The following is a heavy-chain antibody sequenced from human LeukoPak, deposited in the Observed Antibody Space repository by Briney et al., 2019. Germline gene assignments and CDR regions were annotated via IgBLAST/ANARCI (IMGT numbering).Heavy chain of an antibody. D-gene: IGHD5-18*01. CDR1: GFTFSSYS. Sequence: GGSLRLSCAASGFTFSSYSMNWVRQAPGKGLEWVSSISSSSSYIYYADSVKGRFTISRDNAKNSLYLQMNSLRAEDTAVYDCAREASSGYSYGYDYWGQGTLVTVSS. V-gene: IGHV3-21*01. J-gene: IGHJ4*02. CDR3: AREASSGYSYGYDY. CDR2: ISSSSSYI.